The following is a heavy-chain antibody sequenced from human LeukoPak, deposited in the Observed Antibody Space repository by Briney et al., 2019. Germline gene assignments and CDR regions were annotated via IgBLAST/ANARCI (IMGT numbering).Heavy chain of an antibody. D-gene: IGHD2-2*01. J-gene: IGHJ5*02. V-gene: IGHV4-34*01. CDR2: INHSGST. Sequence: SETLSLTCAVYGGSFSGYYWSWIRQPPGKGLEWIGEINHSGSTNYNPSLKSRVTISVDTSKNQFSLKLSSVTAADTAVYYCARGYCSSTSCYVLWSNWFDPWGQGTLVTVSS. CDR1: GGSFSGYY. CDR3: ARGYCSSTSCYVLWSNWFDP.